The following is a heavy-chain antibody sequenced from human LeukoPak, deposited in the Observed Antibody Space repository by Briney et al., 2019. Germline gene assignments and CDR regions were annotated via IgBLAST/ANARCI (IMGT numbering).Heavy chain of an antibody. J-gene: IGHJ4*02. CDR3: ARESRGPDY. Sequence: SETLSLTCGVSGGSISSRNWWCWVRQPPGKGLEWIGEIYHSGSTNYNPSLKNRVTISVDKSKNQFSLKLTSVTAADTAVYYCARESRGPDYWGQGTLVTVSS. CDR2: IYHSGST. D-gene: IGHD5-24*01. V-gene: IGHV4-4*02. CDR1: GGSISSRNW.